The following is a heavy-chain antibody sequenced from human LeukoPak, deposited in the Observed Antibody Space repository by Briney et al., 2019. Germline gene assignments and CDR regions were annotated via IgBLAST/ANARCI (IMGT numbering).Heavy chain of an antibody. J-gene: IGHJ6*02. CDR3: ARVLRFLVSFYGMDV. Sequence: GGSLRLSCAASGFTFSSYGMHWVRQPPGKGLEWVGVISYDGSNKYYADSVKGRFTISRDNAKNSLYLQMNSLRAEDTAVYYCARVLRFLVSFYGMDVWGQGTTVTVSS. CDR2: ISYDGSNK. V-gene: IGHV3-30*03. CDR1: GFTFSSYG. D-gene: IGHD3-3*01.